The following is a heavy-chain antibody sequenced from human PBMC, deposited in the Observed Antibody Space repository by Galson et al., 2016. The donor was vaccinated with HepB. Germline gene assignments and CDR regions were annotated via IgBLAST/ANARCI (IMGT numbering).Heavy chain of an antibody. Sequence: SETLSLTCAVDGGSLSGHYWSWIRQPPGKGLEWIGEINHSGSTNYNPSLKSRVTISVDTSKNQFSLKVTSVTAADTAMYYCATYVATVTSRRANYFDPWGRGALVTVSS. J-gene: IGHJ5*02. CDR1: GGSLSGHY. V-gene: IGHV4-34*01. CDR2: INHSGST. CDR3: ATYVATVTSRRANYFDP. D-gene: IGHD4-17*01.